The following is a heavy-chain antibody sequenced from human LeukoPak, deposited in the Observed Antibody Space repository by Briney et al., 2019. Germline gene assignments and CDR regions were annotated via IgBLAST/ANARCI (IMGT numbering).Heavy chain of an antibody. J-gene: IGHJ4*02. Sequence: PSETLSLTCTVSGGSISSGSYYWSWIRQPAGKGLEWIGRIYTSGSTNYNPSLKSRVTISVDTSKNQFSLKLSSVTAADTAVYYCAREVQVGPTQKGIGYWGQGILVTVSS. D-gene: IGHD1-26*01. CDR3: AREVQVGPTQKGIGY. V-gene: IGHV4-61*02. CDR1: GGSISSGSYY. CDR2: IYTSGST.